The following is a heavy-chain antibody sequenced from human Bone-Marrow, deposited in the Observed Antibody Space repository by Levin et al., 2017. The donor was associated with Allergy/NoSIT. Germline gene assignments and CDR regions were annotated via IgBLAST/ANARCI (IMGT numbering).Heavy chain of an antibody. CDR2: TRNKANIYTT. Sequence: LSLTCAASGFSFNDHSMNWVRQAPGKGLEWVGRTRNKANIYTTEYAASVKGRFTISIDDSRSSLFLQMNSLQTEDTAVYYCAREGDSSAYYIDFDYWGQGTLVTVSS. V-gene: IGHV3-72*01. CDR3: AREGDSSAYYIDFDY. CDR1: GFSFNDHS. J-gene: IGHJ4*02. D-gene: IGHD6-19*01.